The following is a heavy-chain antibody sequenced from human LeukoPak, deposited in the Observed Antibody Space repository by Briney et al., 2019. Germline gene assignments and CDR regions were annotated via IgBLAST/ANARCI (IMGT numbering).Heavy chain of an antibody. D-gene: IGHD6-19*01. V-gene: IGHV1-2*02. CDR2: INPNTGGT. Sequence: ASVKVSCKASGYTFTGYYLHWVRQVPGQGLEWMGWINPNTGGTNYAQKFQGRVTMTRDTSISTAYMELSRLRSDDTAVYYCARDVRIAVAAPDYWGQGSLVTVSS. CDR3: ARDVRIAVAAPDY. J-gene: IGHJ4*02. CDR1: GYTFTGYY.